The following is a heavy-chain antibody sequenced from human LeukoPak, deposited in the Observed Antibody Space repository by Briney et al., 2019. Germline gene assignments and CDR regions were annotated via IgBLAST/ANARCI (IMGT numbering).Heavy chain of an antibody. Sequence: ASVKVSCKASGYTFTSYYMHWVRQAPGQRLEWMGYIYTHNGDTKYSQKFQGRVTLTRDTSASTVYVELSSLTSEDTAVYYCGRGGSSGVDYWGQGTLVTVSS. D-gene: IGHD2-15*01. J-gene: IGHJ4*02. CDR3: GRGGSSGVDY. V-gene: IGHV1-3*04. CDR2: IYTHNGDT. CDR1: GYTFTSYY.